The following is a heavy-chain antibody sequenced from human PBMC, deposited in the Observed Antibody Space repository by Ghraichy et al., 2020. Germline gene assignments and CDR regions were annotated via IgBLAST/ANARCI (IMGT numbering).Heavy chain of an antibody. CDR3: ARYLGYCSGGSCYRFDP. V-gene: IGHV4-61*01. D-gene: IGHD2-15*01. CDR2: IYYSGST. J-gene: IGHJ5*02. CDR1: GGSVSSGSYY. Sequence: GSLRLSCTVSGGSVSSGSYYWSWIRQPPGKGLEWIGYIYYSGSTNYNPSLKSRVTISVDTSKNQFSLKLSSVTAADTAVYYCARYLGYCSGGSCYRFDPWGQGTLVTVSS.